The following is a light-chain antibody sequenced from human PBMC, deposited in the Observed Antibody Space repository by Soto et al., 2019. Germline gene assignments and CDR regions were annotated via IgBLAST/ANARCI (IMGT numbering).Light chain of an antibody. CDR3: QQSYSTPYT. CDR1: HRVNTY. CDR2: DAS. V-gene: IGKV3-15*01. J-gene: IGKJ2*01. Sequence: EILMTQSPATLSVSPGERATLSCRASHRVNTYLAWYQQRLGQAPRLLIYDASTRATGIPARFSGSGSGTEFTLTISSLQPEDFATYYCQQSYSTPYTFGQGTKLEIK.